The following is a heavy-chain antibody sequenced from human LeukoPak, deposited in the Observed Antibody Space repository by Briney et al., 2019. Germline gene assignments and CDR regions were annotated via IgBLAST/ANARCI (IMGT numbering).Heavy chain of an antibody. CDR1: GYTFTGYY. Sequence: GASVKVSCKASGYTFTGYYMHWVRQAPGQGLEWMGWINPNSGGTNYAQKFQGRVTMTRDTSISTAYMELSRLRSDDTAVYYCARDGIAVAGTGYYYYYYMDVWGKGTTVTVSS. V-gene: IGHV1-2*02. J-gene: IGHJ6*03. D-gene: IGHD6-19*01. CDR3: ARDGIAVAGTGYYYYYYMDV. CDR2: INPNSGGT.